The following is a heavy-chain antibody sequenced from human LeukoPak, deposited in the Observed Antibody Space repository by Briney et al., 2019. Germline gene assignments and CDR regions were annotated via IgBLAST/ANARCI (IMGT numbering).Heavy chain of an antibody. J-gene: IGHJ4*02. CDR2: IKQDGSEK. D-gene: IGHD6-13*01. CDR3: AKLIAAAGISPDY. CDR1: GFTFSRDS. V-gene: IGHV3-7*01. Sequence: GGSLRLSCAASGFTFSRDSMNWVRQAPGKGLEWVANIKQDGSEKYYVDSVKGRFTISRDNAKNSLYLQMNSLRAEDTAVYYCAKLIAAAGISPDYWGQGTLVTVSS.